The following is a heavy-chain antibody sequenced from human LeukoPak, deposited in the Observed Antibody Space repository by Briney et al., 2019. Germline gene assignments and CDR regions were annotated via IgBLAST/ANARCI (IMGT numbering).Heavy chain of an antibody. Sequence: SQTLSLTCAISGDSVSSNSAAWNWIRQSPSRGLEWLGRTYYRSKRYNDYAVSLKSRITINPDTSKNQFSLQLNSVTPEDTAAYYCVRSSSWYLWFDPWGQGTLVTVSS. V-gene: IGHV6-1*01. J-gene: IGHJ5*02. CDR1: GDSVSSNSAA. CDR3: VRSSSWYLWFDP. CDR2: TYYRSKRYN. D-gene: IGHD6-13*01.